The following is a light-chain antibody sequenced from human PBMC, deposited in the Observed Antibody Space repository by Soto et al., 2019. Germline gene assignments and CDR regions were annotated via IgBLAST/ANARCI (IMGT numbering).Light chain of an antibody. CDR2: EVS. CDR1: SSDIGAYNY. V-gene: IGLV2-8*01. CDR3: SSYAGSNDRWV. Sequence: QSALTQPPSASGSPGQSVTISCTGTSSDIGAYNYVYWYQQQPGKAPKLMIHEVSKRPSGVPDRFSGSKSGNTASLTVSGLQSEDEADYYCSSYAGSNDRWVFGGGTKVTVL. J-gene: IGLJ3*02.